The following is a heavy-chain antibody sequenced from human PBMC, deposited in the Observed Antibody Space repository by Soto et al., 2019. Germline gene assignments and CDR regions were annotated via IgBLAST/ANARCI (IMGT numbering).Heavy chain of an antibody. Sequence: GESLKISCKGSGYTFTNYWIGWVRQMPGKGLEWMGIIYPGDSDTKYNPSFQGQVTISADKSITTTYLQWSSLKASDTAIYYCAASIFYYGMDVWGQGATVTVSS. V-gene: IGHV5-51*01. CDR2: IYPGDSDT. CDR3: AASIFYYGMDV. J-gene: IGHJ6*02. CDR1: GYTFTNYW.